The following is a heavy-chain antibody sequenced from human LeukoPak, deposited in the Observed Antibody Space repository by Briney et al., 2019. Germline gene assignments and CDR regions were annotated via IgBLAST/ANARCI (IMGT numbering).Heavy chain of an antibody. J-gene: IGHJ6*02. CDR1: GFTFSSYS. D-gene: IGHD1-26*01. CDR3: ARGLIVGARWYYYYGMDV. V-gene: IGHV3-21*01. Sequence: GGSLRLSCAASGFTFSSYSMNWVRQAPGKGLEWVSSISSSSSYIYYADSVKGRFTISRDNAKNSLYLQMNSLRAEDTAVYYCARGLIVGARWYYYYGMDVWGQGTTVTVSS. CDR2: ISSSSSYI.